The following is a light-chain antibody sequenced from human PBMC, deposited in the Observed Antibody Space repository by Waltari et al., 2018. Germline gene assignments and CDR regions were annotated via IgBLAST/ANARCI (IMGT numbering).Light chain of an antibody. J-gene: IGKJ1*01. CDR2: WAS. Sequence: DIVMTHSPDSLAVSLGERVTTNCKSSQSLLYTLNNTNYLAWYQQKPRQPPQLLIYWASTRESGVPDRFSGSGSGTDFTLTINSLQAEDVAVYYCQQYARIPRTFGLGTKVEIK. CDR3: QQYARIPRT. CDR1: QSLLYTLNNTNY. V-gene: IGKV4-1*01.